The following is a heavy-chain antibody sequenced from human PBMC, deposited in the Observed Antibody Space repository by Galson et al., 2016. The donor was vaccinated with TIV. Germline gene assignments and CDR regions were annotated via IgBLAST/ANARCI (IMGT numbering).Heavy chain of an antibody. Sequence: SLRLSCAASGFTFSGYAMHWVRQTPGKGLEWVSSISVTGAYIFYADSVKGRFIVSRDSAKHSLLLQMSSLRVDDTAVYYCARGGSDYYDRGGYYSDAFDVWGHGTTVTVSS. CDR3: ARGGSDYYDRGGYYSDAFDV. D-gene: IGHD3-22*01. J-gene: IGHJ3*01. CDR1: GFTFSGYA. CDR2: ISVTGAYI. V-gene: IGHV3-21*06.